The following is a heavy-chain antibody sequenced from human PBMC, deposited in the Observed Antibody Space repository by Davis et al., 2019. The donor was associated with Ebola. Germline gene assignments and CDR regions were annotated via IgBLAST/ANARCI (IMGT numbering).Heavy chain of an antibody. J-gene: IGHJ3*02. CDR2: SSSSRTTT. D-gene: IGHD2-21*02. CDR1: GFTFSSSS. V-gene: IGHV3-48*02. Sequence: PGGSLRLPCAASGFTFSSSSMNWVRQAPGKGLEWVSHSSSSRTTTYYADSVKGRFTISRDNVKSSLYLQMNSLRDEDTAVYYCARGVDYGFDIWGQGTMVTVSS. CDR3: ARGVDYGFDI.